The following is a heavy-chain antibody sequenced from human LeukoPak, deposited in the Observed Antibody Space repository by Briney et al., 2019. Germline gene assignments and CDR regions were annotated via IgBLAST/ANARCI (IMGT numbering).Heavy chain of an antibody. CDR2: ISYDGSNK. CDR1: GFTFSSYA. J-gene: IGHJ4*02. Sequence: PGRSLRLSCAASGFTFSSYAMHWVRQAPGKGLEWVAVISYDGSNKYYADSVRGRFTISRDNAKSSLYLQMHSLRAEDTAVYYCVRDNPRCCGVVPVNIDDYWGQGTLLTVSS. V-gene: IGHV3-30-3*01. D-gene: IGHD2-15*01. CDR3: VRDNPRCCGVVPVNIDDY.